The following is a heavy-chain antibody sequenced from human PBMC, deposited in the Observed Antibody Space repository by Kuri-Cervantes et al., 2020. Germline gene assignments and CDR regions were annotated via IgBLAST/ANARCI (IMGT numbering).Heavy chain of an antibody. CDR1: RYTFTSYY. CDR3: ARVLAGAFDI. CDR2: INPSGGST. Sequence: ASVKVSCKASRYTFTSYYMHWVRQAPGQGLEWMGIINPSGGSTSYAQKFQGRVTMTRDTSTSTVYMELSSLGSEDTAVYYCARVLAGAFDIWGQGTMVTVSS. J-gene: IGHJ3*02. D-gene: IGHD2-15*01. V-gene: IGHV1-46*01.